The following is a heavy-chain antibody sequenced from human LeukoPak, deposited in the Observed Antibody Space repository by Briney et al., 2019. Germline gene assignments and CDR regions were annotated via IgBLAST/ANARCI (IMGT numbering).Heavy chain of an antibody. V-gene: IGHV3-21*01. CDR1: GFTFSSHS. D-gene: IGHD3-10*01. CDR2: ISSSSSYI. CDR3: AREELLWFRELLSKGNWFDP. Sequence: PGGSLRLSCAASGFTFSSHSMNWVRQAPGKGLEWVSSISSSSSYIYYADSVKGRFTISRDNAKNSLYLQMNSLRAEDTAVYYCAREELLWFRELLSKGNWFDPWGQGTLVTVSS. J-gene: IGHJ5*02.